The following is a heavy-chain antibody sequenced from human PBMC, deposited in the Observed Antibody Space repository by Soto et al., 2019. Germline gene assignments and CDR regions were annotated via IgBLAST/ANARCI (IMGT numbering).Heavy chain of an antibody. CDR1: GDTFTSYG. CDR2: ISAYNGNT. J-gene: IGHJ3*02. CDR3: AREVHDLVVVVAATPHAFDI. V-gene: IGHV1-18*01. Sequence: GASVKVSCKASGDTFTSYGISWVRQAPGQGPEWMGWISAYNGNTNYAQKLQGRVTMTTDTSTSTAYMELRSLRSDDTAVYYCAREVHDLVVVVAATPHAFDIWSQGSMVTGSS. D-gene: IGHD2-15*01.